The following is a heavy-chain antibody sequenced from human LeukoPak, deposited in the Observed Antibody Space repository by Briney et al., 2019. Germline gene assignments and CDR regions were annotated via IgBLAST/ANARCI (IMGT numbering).Heavy chain of an antibody. V-gene: IGHV4-4*07. J-gene: IGHJ6*03. Sequence: SETLSLTCTVSGGSISSYYWSWIRQPAGEGLEWIGRIYTSGSTNYNPSLKSRVTMSVDTSKNQFSLKLSSVTAADTAVYYCAREVDTAMVWYYYYYYMDVWGKGTTVTISS. CDR2: IYTSGST. CDR3: AREVDTAMVWYYYYYYMDV. D-gene: IGHD5-18*01. CDR1: GGSISSYY.